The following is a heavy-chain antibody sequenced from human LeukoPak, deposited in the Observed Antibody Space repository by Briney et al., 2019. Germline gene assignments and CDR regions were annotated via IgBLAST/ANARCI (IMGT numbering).Heavy chain of an antibody. CDR2: ISSNGGST. J-gene: IGHJ4*02. V-gene: IGHV3-64*02. Sequence: GGSLRLSCAASGFTFSSYAMHWVRQAPGKGLEYVSAISSNGGSTYYADSVKGRFTISRDNSKNTLYLQIGSLRAEDMAVYYCARGSGSYSFDYWGQGTLVTVSS. CDR1: GFTFSSYA. D-gene: IGHD1-26*01. CDR3: ARGSGSYSFDY.